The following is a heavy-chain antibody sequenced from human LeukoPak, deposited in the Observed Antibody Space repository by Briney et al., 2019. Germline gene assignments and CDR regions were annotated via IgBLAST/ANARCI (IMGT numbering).Heavy chain of an antibody. J-gene: IGHJ4*02. D-gene: IGHD6-19*01. CDR1: GFTFTSYG. CDR3: ARPGIPVGGHYPFDY. CDR2: ISAYNGNT. V-gene: IGHV1-18*01. Sequence: GASVKVSCKTSGFTFTSYGISWLRQAPGQGLEWLGWISAYNGNTNYAQKIRGRVTMTTDTATSTAYMELRSLRSDDTAVYYCARPGIPVGGHYPFDYWGQGALVTVSS.